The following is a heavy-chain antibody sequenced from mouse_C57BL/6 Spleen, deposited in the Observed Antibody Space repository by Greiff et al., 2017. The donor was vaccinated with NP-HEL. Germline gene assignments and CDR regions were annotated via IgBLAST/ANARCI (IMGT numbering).Heavy chain of an antibody. D-gene: IGHD2-1*01. CDR2: IHPYSGST. CDR1: GYTFTSYW. CDR3: EREDYGIFDY. V-gene: IGHV1-64*01. J-gene: IGHJ2*01. Sequence: QVQLQQSGAELVKPGASVKLSCKASGYTFTSYWMHWVKQRPGQGLEWIGMIHPYSGSTNYNEKFKSKATMTVDKSSSTAYMQLSSLTSEDSAVYYCEREDYGIFDYWGQGTTLTVSS.